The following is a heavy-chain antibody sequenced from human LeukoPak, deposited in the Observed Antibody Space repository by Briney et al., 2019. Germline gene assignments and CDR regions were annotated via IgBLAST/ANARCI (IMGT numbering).Heavy chain of an antibody. J-gene: IGHJ4*02. V-gene: IGHV7-4-1*02. CDR2: INTNTGNP. CDR3: ARVDYGSGSYRYYFDY. D-gene: IGHD3-10*01. Sequence: ASVKVSCKASGYTFTSYAMYWVRQAPGQGLEWMGWINTNTGNPTYAQGFTGRFVFSLDTSVSTAYLQISSLKAEDTAVYYCARVDYGSGSYRYYFDYWGQGTLVTVSS. CDR1: GYTFTSYA.